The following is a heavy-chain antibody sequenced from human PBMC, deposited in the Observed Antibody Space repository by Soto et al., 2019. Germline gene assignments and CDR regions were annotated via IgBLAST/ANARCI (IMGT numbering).Heavy chain of an antibody. Sequence: SVKVSCKASVGTFSSYAISWVRQAPGQGLEWMGGIIPIFGTANYAQKFQGRVTITADESTSTAYMELSSLRSEDTAVYYCARAHRYRRYYYYGMDVWGQGTTVTVSS. CDR1: VGTFSSYA. D-gene: IGHD3-16*02. CDR2: IIPIFGTA. V-gene: IGHV1-69*13. CDR3: ARAHRYRRYYYYGMDV. J-gene: IGHJ6*02.